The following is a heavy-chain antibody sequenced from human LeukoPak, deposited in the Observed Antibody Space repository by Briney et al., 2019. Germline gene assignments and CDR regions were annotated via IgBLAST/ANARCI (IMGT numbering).Heavy chain of an antibody. CDR3: ARPXYYDXSGIDX. J-gene: IGHJ3*02. V-gene: IGHV4-30-4*01. CDR1: GGSISSGDYH. CDR2: IYYSGST. Sequence: PSQTLSLTCTVSGGSISSGDYHWSWIRQPPGKGLEWIGYIYYSGSTYYNPSLKSRVTISVDTSKNQFSLKLSSVTAADTAVYYCARPXYYDXSGIDXXGQGTMVTVSS. D-gene: IGHD3-22*01.